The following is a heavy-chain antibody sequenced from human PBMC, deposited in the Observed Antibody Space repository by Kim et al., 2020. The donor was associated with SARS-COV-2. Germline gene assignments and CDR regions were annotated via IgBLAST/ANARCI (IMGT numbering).Heavy chain of an antibody. J-gene: IGHJ4*02. CDR2: IDPADFQT. V-gene: IGHV5-10-1*01. Sequence: GESLKISCKGSGYRFTSYWITWVRQMPGKGLEWMGRIDPADFQTNYSPSFQGHVTISADRSISTAYLQWSSLKASDTAMYYCVRQTGVLGSGNYEGHDYWGQGTLVTVSS. CDR1: GYRFTSYW. D-gene: IGHD3-10*02. CDR3: VRQTGVLGSGNYEGHDY.